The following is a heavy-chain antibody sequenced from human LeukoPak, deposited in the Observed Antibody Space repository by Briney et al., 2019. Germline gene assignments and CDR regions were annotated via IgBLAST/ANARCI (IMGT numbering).Heavy chain of an antibody. D-gene: IGHD5-24*01. CDR1: GFTFNTYY. V-gene: IGHV3-21*01. Sequence: GGSLRLSCAASGFTFNTYYMNWVRQAPEKGLEWVSSISSSSSNIYYADSVKGRFTISRDNAKNSLFLQMNSLRAEDTAVYYCARDGHNSYDYWGQGTLATVSS. CDR3: ARDGHNSYDY. CDR2: ISSSSSNI. J-gene: IGHJ4*02.